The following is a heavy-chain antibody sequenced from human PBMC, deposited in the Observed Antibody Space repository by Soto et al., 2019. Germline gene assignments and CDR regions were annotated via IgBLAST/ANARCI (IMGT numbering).Heavy chain of an antibody. V-gene: IGHV4-59*01. D-gene: IGHD6-19*01. CDR2: VYYTGST. CDR3: ARSVAVPGAHIDY. CDR1: GGSISGSY. Sequence: TSETLSLTCSVSGGSISGSYWSWIRQSPGKGLEWLGYVYYTGSTNYSPSLRSRVSISVDTSKNEFSLRLSSVTAADTAVYFCARSVAVPGAHIDYWGQGTQVTVSS. J-gene: IGHJ4*02.